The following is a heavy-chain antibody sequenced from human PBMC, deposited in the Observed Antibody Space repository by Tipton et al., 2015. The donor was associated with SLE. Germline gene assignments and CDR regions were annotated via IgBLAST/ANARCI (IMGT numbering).Heavy chain of an antibody. CDR1: GGSISSSSYY. V-gene: IGHV4-39*07. J-gene: IGHJ4*02. D-gene: IGHD6-13*01. CDR2: INHSGST. CDR3: ARPKGGIAAAAFFDY. Sequence: TLSLTCTVSGGSISSSSYYWSWIRQPPGKGLEWIGEINHSGSTNYNPSLKSRVTISVDTSKNQFSLKLSSVTAADTAVYYCARPKGGIAAAAFFDYWGQGTLVTVSS.